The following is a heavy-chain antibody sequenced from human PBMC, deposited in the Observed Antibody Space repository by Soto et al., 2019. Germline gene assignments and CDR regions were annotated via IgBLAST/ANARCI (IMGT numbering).Heavy chain of an antibody. CDR3: TQDSTTAAVGPRPIGYFDL. V-gene: IGHV3-23*01. Sequence: EVQLLESGGGLVQPGGSLRLSCAASGFSFSTYAMAWVRQAPGKGRDWVSLISATGGSTYYADSVKGRFTISRDNSKNILHLQLNSLRAEDTALYYCTQDSTTAAVGPRPIGYFDLWGRGTQVTVSA. CDR1: GFSFSTYA. D-gene: IGHD6-25*01. CDR2: ISATGGST. J-gene: IGHJ2*01.